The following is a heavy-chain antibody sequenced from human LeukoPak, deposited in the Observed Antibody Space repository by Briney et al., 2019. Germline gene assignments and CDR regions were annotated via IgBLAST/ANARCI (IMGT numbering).Heavy chain of an antibody. CDR1: GGSFSGYY. D-gene: IGHD2-8*01. CDR2: IYYSGST. CDR3: ASRLGLGMVYAIPHAFDI. J-gene: IGHJ3*02. V-gene: IGHV4-59*01. Sequence: SETLSLTCAVYGGSFSGYYWSWIRQPPGKGLEWIGYIYYSGSTNYNPSLKSRVTISVDTSKNQFSLKLSSVTAADTAVYYCASRLGLGMVYAIPHAFDIWGQGTMVTVSS.